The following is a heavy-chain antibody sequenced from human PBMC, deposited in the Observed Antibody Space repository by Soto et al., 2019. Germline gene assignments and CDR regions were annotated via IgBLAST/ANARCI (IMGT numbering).Heavy chain of an antibody. CDR3: ARYSGKYQGPIDY. Sequence: VQLVESGGGVVQPGRSLRLSCAASGFTFSHYGIHWVRQAPGKGLEWLAVISYDGSNKHYADSVKGRFTVSRDNSKNTLYLQMNSLRAEDTAVYFCARYSGKYQGPIDYRGQGTLVTVSS. D-gene: IGHD1-26*01. CDR1: GFTFSHYG. V-gene: IGHV3-30*03. J-gene: IGHJ4*02. CDR2: ISYDGSNK.